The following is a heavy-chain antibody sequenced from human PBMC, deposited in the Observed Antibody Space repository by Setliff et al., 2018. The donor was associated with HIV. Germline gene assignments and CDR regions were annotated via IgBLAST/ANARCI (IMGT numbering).Heavy chain of an antibody. V-gene: IGHV1-24*01. CDR2: FDPEDNKI. D-gene: IGHD5-12*01. CDR1: GYTVTELS. J-gene: IGHJ4*02. CDR3: ATRIRDGHRGYGYFDF. Sequence: ASVKVSCKVSGYTVTELSINWVRQAPGKGPEWMGGFDPEDNKIVYAQKFQGRVTTTEDTSTDTAYMELSSLRPEDTAVYYCATRIRDGHRGYGYFDFWGQGTLGTVS.